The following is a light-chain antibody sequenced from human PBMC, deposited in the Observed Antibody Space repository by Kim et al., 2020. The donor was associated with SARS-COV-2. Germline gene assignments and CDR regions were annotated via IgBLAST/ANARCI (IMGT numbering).Light chain of an antibody. V-gene: IGLV3-1*01. CDR1: ELGKTY. Sequence: SYELTQPPSVSVSPGQTASITCSGHELGKTYVAWYQQKAGQSPVVVIYQDSKRPSGVPERFSGSNTGNTATLTISETQPMDEADYYCQTWDSRLGFGGGT. CDR2: QDS. CDR3: QTWDSRLG. J-gene: IGLJ3*02.